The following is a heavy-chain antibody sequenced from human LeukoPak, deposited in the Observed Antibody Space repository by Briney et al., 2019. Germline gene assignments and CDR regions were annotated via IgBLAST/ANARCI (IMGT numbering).Heavy chain of an antibody. J-gene: IGHJ6*04. CDR1: GFTFSSYE. V-gene: IGHV3-48*03. Sequence: PGGSLRLSCAASGFTFSSYEMNWVRQAPGKGLEWVSYISSSGSTIYYADSVKGRFIISRDNAKNSLYLQMNSLRAEDTAVYYCAELGITMIGCVGGKGTTVTISS. D-gene: IGHD3-10*02. CDR3: AELGITMIGCV. CDR2: ISSSGSTI.